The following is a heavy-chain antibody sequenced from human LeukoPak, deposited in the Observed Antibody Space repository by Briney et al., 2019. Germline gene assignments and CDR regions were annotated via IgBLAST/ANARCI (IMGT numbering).Heavy chain of an antibody. CDR2: IYYGGSI. V-gene: IGHV4-39*01. CDR3: VMHDGTVDLNWFDP. J-gene: IGHJ5*02. D-gene: IGHD1-14*01. CDR1: GVSIRDSRSY. Sequence: SETLSLTCTVSGVSIRDSRSYWGWIRQAPGKGLEWIGSIYYGGSIYYHPSLKSRVIISADTSKNQFTLDLTSVTAAGTAVYHCVMHDGTVDLNWFDPWGRGTLVTVSS.